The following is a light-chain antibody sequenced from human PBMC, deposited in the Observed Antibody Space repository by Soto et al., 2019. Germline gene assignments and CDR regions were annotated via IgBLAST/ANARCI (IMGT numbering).Light chain of an antibody. V-gene: IGKV1-5*03. Sequence: DIQMTQSPSTLSASVGDRVTITCRASQRISTWLAWYQQKPGKAPKLLIHKASSLESGVPSRFSGSGSGTEFTLTINSLQPDDFGTYYCQQYNSYRTFGQGTRVEIK. CDR2: KAS. CDR3: QQYNSYRT. J-gene: IGKJ1*01. CDR1: QRISTW.